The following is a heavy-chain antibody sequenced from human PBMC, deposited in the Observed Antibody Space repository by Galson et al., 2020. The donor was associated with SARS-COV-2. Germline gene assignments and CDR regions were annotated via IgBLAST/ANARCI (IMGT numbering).Heavy chain of an antibody. CDR3: ATEDLNYYFDY. V-gene: IGHV4-61*02. CDR2: IYTSGST. CDR1: GGSISSGSYY. Sequence: SETLSLTCTVSGGSISSGSYYWSWIRQPAGKGLEWIGRIYTSGSTNYNPSLKSRVTISVDTSKNQFSLKLSSVTAADTAVYYCATEDLNYYFDYWGQGTLVTVSS. J-gene: IGHJ4*02.